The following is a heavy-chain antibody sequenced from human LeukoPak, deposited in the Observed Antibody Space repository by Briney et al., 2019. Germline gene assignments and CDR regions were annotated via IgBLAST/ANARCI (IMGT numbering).Heavy chain of an antibody. Sequence: PSETLSLTCTVSGGSINGYYWSWFRQPPGKGLEWFGWIHSSGSTEDNPSLKSRVTMSIATSKNQISLKLYSVTAADTAVYYCVREGYDSSGYYLDSWGQGTLVTVSS. CDR1: GGSINGYY. CDR2: IHSSGST. V-gene: IGHV4-59*01. CDR3: VREGYDSSGYYLDS. D-gene: IGHD3-22*01. J-gene: IGHJ4*02.